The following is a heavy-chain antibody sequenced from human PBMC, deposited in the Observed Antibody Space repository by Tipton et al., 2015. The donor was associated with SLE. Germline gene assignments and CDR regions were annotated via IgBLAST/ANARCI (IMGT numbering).Heavy chain of an antibody. V-gene: IGHV4-38-2*02. CDR2: IYHSGSP. Sequence: TLSLTCTVSGYSISSGFYWGWIRQPPGKGLGWIGNIYHSGSPYYNPSLKSRVTISVDTSKNQLSLKLSSVTAADTAVYYCARAGHSSSWYVDYWGQGTLVTVSS. CDR3: ARAGHSSSWYVDY. D-gene: IGHD6-13*01. CDR1: GYSISSGFY. J-gene: IGHJ4*02.